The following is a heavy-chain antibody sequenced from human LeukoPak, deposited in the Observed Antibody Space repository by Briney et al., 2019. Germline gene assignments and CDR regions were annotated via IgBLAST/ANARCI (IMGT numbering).Heavy chain of an antibody. V-gene: IGHV3-33*01. J-gene: IGHJ4*02. D-gene: IGHD6-19*01. Sequence: SGGSLRLSCAASGFTFSSYGMHWVRQAPGKGLEWVAVIWYDGSTEYYGDSVKGRFTISRDNSKNTLYLQMNSLRAEDTAVYYCARDRVAVSGHVGYWGQGTLVTVSS. CDR2: IWYDGSTE. CDR3: ARDRVAVSGHVGY. CDR1: GFTFSSYG.